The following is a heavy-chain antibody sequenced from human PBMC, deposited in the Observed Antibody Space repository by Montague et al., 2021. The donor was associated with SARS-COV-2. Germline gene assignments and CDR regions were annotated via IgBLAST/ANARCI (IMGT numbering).Heavy chain of an antibody. CDR3: ARIWGATRGDAFDI. Sequence: PALVKPTQTLTLTCTFSGFSLSTSGMCVSWIRQPPGKALEWLALIDWDDDKYYSTSLRTRLTISKDTSKNQVVLTMTNMDPADTATYYCARIWGATRGDAFDIWGQGTMVTVSS. CDR1: GFSLSTSGMC. D-gene: IGHD1-26*01. J-gene: IGHJ3*02. V-gene: IGHV2-70*01. CDR2: IDWDDDK.